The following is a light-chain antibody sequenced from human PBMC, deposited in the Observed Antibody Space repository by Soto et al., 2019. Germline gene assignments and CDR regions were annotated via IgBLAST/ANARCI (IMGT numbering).Light chain of an antibody. CDR1: QKVSPW. CDR3: QQYMSYWGT. Sequence: DIRMTQSPSTLSASVGDTVTITCRASQKVSPWLAWYQQKPGKAPNLLIYDVSSLKRGVPSRFSGSGSGTEFTLTISSLQPDDFATYYCQQYMSYWGTFGQGTKVEIK. J-gene: IGKJ1*01. CDR2: DVS. V-gene: IGKV1-5*01.